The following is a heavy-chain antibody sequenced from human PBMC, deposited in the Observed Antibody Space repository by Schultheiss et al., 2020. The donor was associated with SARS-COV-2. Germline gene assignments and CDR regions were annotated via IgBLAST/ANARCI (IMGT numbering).Heavy chain of an antibody. CDR2: IYWDDDK. CDR3: AHSQITMIVEYYFDY. J-gene: IGHJ4*02. V-gene: IGHV2-5*08. CDR1: GFSLSTSGMC. Sequence: SGPTLVKPTQTLTLTCTFSGFSLSTSGMCVSWIRQPPGKALEWLALIYWDDDKRYSPSLKSRLTITKDTSKNQVVLTMTNMDPVDTATYYCAHSQITMIVEYYFDYWGQGTLVTVSS. D-gene: IGHD3-22*01.